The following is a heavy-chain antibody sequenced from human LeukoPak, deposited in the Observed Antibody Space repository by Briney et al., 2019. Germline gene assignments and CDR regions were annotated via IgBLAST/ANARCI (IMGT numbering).Heavy chain of an antibody. CDR1: GFIFSDFW. D-gene: IGHD3-9*01. CDR3: ARGQRLGS. CDR2: IKQDGSEK. Sequence: HSGGSLRLSCVASGFIFSDFWMSWVRQAPGKGLEWVANIKQDGSEKYYVDSVKGRFTISRDNAKNSLYLQMNNLRVEDTAVYFCARGQRLGSWGQGTPVIVSS. V-gene: IGHV3-7*01. J-gene: IGHJ4*02.